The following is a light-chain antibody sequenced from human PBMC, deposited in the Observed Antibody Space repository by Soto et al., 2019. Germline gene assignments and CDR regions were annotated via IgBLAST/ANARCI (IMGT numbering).Light chain of an antibody. Sequence: QSVLTQPASVSGSPGQSITISCTGTSSDVRSYNLDSWYQQHPGKPPKLIIYKDSERPSGVSHRFSGSKSGNTASLTISGLQAEDEADYSCCSYATPRLFGGGTKLTVL. V-gene: IGLV2-23*01. J-gene: IGLJ2*01. CDR3: CSYATPRL. CDR1: SSDVRSYNL. CDR2: KDS.